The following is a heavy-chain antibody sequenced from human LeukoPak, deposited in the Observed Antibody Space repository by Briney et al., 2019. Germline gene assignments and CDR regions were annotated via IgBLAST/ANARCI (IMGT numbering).Heavy chain of an antibody. J-gene: IGHJ4*02. CDR3: ARGHKVTNFDY. CDR2: IYYSGNT. Sequence: SETLSLTCTVSGGSISTYYWTWIRHPPGKGRELIGYIYYSGNTNYNPSLKSRVHISIDASKNQFSLKLNSVTAADTAVYYCARGHKVTNFDYWGQGTLVTVSS. D-gene: IGHD2-21*02. CDR1: GGSISTYY. V-gene: IGHV4-59*01.